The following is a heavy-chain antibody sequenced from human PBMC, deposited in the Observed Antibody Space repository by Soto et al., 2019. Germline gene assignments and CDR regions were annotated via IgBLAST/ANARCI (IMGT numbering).Heavy chain of an antibody. CDR2: TYYRSKWYN. Sequence: PSQTLSLTCAISGDSVSSNGIAWNWIRQSPSRGLEWLGRTYYRSKWYNDYAVSVKSRITINPDTSKNQFSLQLNSVTPEDAAVYYCARWDHDYGYLDVWGLGTTVTVSS. D-gene: IGHD4-17*01. CDR1: GDSVSSNGIA. V-gene: IGHV6-1*01. CDR3: ARWDHDYGYLDV. J-gene: IGHJ6*02.